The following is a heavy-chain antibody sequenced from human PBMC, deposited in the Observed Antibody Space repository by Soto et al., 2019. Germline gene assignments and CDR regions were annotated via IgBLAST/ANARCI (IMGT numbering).Heavy chain of an antibody. Sequence: SGPTLVNPTETLTLTCTVSGFSLNDGRVGVSWIRQPPGRALECLAHIFSNDEKSYSTSLYNRLTISKDTSKSQVVLTMTNMGPVDTATYFCARIYDYVWASYPYDVWGQGSMVTVYS. CDR3: ARIYDYVWASYPYDV. D-gene: IGHD3-16*02. J-gene: IGHJ4*02. CDR2: IFSNDEK. V-gene: IGHV2-26*01. CDR1: GFSLNDGRVG.